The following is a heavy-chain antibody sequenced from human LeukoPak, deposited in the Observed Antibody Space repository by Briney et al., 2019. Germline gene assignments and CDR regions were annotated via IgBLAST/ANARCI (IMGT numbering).Heavy chain of an antibody. Sequence: GGSLRLSCAASGFTFSAYWMSWVRQAPGKGLEWVANIKQEGSDKYYVDSVKGRFTISRDNAKNSLYLQMNSLRAEDTAVYYCARKTVVGSYFDYWGQGTPVTVSS. CDR1: GFTFSAYW. V-gene: IGHV3-7*03. D-gene: IGHD4-23*01. CDR2: IKQEGSDK. J-gene: IGHJ4*02. CDR3: ARKTVVGSYFDY.